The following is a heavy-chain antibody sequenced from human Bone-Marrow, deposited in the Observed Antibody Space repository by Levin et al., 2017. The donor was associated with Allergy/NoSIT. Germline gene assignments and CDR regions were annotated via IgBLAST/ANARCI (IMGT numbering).Heavy chain of an antibody. CDR1: GDSFNSADYF. CDR2: ISFSGLT. CDR3: ARATAYYGMDV. Sequence: SQTLSLTCTVSGDSFNSADYFWSWIRQSPEKGLEWIAYISFSGLTYYNPSLKSRFTISVDTTNNQFSLKVISVTAADTAVYFCARATAYYGMDVWGQGTTVTVSS. V-gene: IGHV4-30-4*01. J-gene: IGHJ6*02.